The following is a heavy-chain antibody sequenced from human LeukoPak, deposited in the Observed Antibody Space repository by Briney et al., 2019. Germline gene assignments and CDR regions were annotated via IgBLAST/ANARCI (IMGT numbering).Heavy chain of an antibody. D-gene: IGHD3-10*01. Sequence: PGGSLRLSCAASGFTFSSYAMHWVRQAPGKGLEWVAVISYDGSNKYYADSVKGRFTISRDNSKNTLYLQMNSLRAEDTAVYYCARDIGPYYYYMDVWGKGTTVTVSS. CDR3: ARDIGPYYYYMDV. V-gene: IGHV3-30*01. J-gene: IGHJ6*03. CDR2: ISYDGSNK. CDR1: GFTFSSYA.